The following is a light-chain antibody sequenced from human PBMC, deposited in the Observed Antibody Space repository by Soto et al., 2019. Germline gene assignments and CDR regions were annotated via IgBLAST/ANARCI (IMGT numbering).Light chain of an antibody. CDR2: AAS. J-gene: IGKJ4*01. V-gene: IGKV1-9*01. CDR1: QDISDY. Sequence: DIQLTQSPSFLSASLGDRVTITSRASQDISDYLAWYQQRPGKAPKLLIYAASTLQSGVPSRFSGSGSGTEFTLTISSLQPEDFATYSCQQLNSYPLTFGGGTKVDI. CDR3: QQLNSYPLT.